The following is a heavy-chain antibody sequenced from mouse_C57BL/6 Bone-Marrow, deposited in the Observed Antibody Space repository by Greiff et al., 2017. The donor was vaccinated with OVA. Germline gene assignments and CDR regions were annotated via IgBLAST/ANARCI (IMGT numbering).Heavy chain of an antibody. CDR2: IDPEDGDT. D-gene: IGHD1-1*01. Sequence: VQLQQSGAELVRPGASVKLSCTASGFNIKDYYMHWVKQRPEQGLEWIGRIDPEDGDTEYAPKFQGKATMTADTSSNTAYLQLSSLTSEDTAVYYCTTWIYYGSSPSYWYFDVWGTGTTITVFS. J-gene: IGHJ1*03. V-gene: IGHV14-1*01. CDR3: TTWIYYGSSPSYWYFDV. CDR1: GFNIKDYY.